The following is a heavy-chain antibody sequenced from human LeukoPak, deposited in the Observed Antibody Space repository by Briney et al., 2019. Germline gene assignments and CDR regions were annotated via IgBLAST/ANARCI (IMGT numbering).Heavy chain of an antibody. Sequence: GSVKVSCKSSGYTFAKYGITWVRQAPGRGLEWMGWMNPYSTNTGYARQFQGRLSMTRDISITTAYMELSSLRSEDTAVYYCARATRGDLLSEFWGQGSLITVSS. D-gene: IGHD2/OR15-2a*01. CDR3: ARATRGDLLSEF. CDR1: GYTFAKYG. V-gene: IGHV1-8*01. CDR2: MNPYSTNT. J-gene: IGHJ4*02.